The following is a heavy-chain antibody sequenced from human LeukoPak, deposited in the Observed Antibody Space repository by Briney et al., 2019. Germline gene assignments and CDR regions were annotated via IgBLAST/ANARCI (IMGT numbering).Heavy chain of an antibody. CDR3: AELGITMIGGV. J-gene: IGHJ6*04. CDR2: ISSSGSTI. D-gene: IGHD3-10*02. V-gene: IGHV3-48*04. CDR1: GFIFSSHG. Sequence: HSGGSLRLSCAASGFIFSSHGMNWVRQAPGKGLEWVSYISSSGSTIYYADSVKGRFTISRDNAKNSLYLQMNSLRAEDTAVYYCAELGITMIGGVWGKGTTVTISS.